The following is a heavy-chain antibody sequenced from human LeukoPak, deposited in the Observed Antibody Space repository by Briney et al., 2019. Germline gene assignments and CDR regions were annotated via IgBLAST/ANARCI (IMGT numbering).Heavy chain of an antibody. Sequence: SETLSLTCTVSGGSISPFYWNWIRQPPGKGLEWIGYIYYSGSTNYNPSLKSRVTISVDTSKNQFSLKLSSVTAADTAVYYCASASELLWFGELSSDAFDIWGQGTMVTVSS. V-gene: IGHV4-59*01. J-gene: IGHJ3*02. CDR2: IYYSGST. CDR1: GGSISPFY. D-gene: IGHD3-10*01. CDR3: ASASELLWFGELSSDAFDI.